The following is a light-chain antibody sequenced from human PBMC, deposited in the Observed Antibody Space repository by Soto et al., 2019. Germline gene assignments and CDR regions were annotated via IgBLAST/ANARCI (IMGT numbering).Light chain of an antibody. CDR2: AAA. J-gene: IGKJ1*01. Sequence: DIQMTQSPSSLSASVGDRVTITCRASQDIGSWLAWYQQKPGKAPKILIYAAASLQTGVPFRFSATFSGTDFTLTINSLQPEDVGTYYCQHYNSYSEAFGQGTKVDIK. CDR3: QHYNSYSEA. CDR1: QDIGSW. V-gene: IGKV1D-16*01.